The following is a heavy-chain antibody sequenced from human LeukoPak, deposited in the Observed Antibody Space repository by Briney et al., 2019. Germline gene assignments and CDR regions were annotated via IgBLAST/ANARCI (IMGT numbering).Heavy chain of an antibody. D-gene: IGHD3-22*01. CDR3: VADDSSGYYPI. V-gene: IGHV1-8*03. J-gene: IGHJ3*02. Sequence: ASVKVSCKASGYTFTSYDINWVRQATGQGLEWMGWMNPNSGNTGYAQKFQGRVTITRNTSISTAYMELSSLRSEDTAVYYCVADDSSGYYPIWGQGTMVTVSS. CDR2: MNPNSGNT. CDR1: GYTFTSYD.